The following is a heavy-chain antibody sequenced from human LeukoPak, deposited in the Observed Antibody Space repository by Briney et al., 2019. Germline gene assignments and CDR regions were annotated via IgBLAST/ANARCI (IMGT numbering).Heavy chain of an antibody. CDR3: AKDYLVVPAAIMTSGWFDL. Sequence: GGSLRLSCAASGFTFSSYAMSWVRQAPGKGLEWVSAISGSGGSTYYADSVKGRFTISRDNSKNTLYLQMNSLRAEDTAVYYCAKDYLVVPAAIMTSGWFDLWGHGTLVTVSS. CDR2: ISGSGGST. CDR1: GFTFSSYA. V-gene: IGHV3-23*01. J-gene: IGHJ5*02. D-gene: IGHD2-2*01.